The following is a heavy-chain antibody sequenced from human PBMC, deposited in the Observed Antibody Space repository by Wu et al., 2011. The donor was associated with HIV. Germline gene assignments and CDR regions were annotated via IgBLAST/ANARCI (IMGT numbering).Heavy chain of an antibody. Sequence: QVQLVQSGAEVKKPGASVKVSCKASGYTFTGYYMHWVRQAPGQGLEWMGWINPNSGGTKYVQKFQGRVSMTRDTSISTVYMELSRLRSDDTAVYYCARDGDHRMGHAFDIWGQGTMVTVSS. J-gene: IGHJ3*02. V-gene: IGHV1-2*02. D-gene: IGHD1-14*01. CDR2: INPNSGGT. CDR3: ARDGDHRMGHAFDI. CDR1: GYTFTGYY.